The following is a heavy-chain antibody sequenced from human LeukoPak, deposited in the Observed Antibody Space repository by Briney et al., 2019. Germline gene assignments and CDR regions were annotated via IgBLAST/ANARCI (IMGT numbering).Heavy chain of an antibody. V-gene: IGHV1-24*01. Sequence: GASVKVSCKVSGYTLTELSMHWVRQAPGKGLEWMGGFDPEDGETIYAQKFQGRVTMTEDTSTDTAYMELSSLRSEDTAVYYCATRRGYCSSTSCSNNWFDPWGQGTLVTVSS. CDR2: FDPEDGET. CDR3: ATRRGYCSSTSCSNNWFDP. D-gene: IGHD2-2*01. CDR1: GYTLTELS. J-gene: IGHJ5*02.